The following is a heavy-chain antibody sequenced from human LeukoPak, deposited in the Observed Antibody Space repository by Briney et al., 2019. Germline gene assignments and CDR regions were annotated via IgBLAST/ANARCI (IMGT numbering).Heavy chain of an antibody. D-gene: IGHD6-13*01. V-gene: IGHV3-23*01. CDR2: ISGSGGST. J-gene: IGHJ4*02. Sequence: PGGSLRLSCAASGFTFSNYAMNWVRQAPGKGLEWVSAISGSGGSTYYADSVKGRFTISRDNSKYTLYLQVNSLRAEDTAVYYCAKVRDSSSSPFDCWGQGALVTVSS. CDR1: GFTFSNYA. CDR3: AKVRDSSSSPFDC.